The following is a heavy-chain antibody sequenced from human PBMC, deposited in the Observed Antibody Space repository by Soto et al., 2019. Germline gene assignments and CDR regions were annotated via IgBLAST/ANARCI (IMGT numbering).Heavy chain of an antibody. CDR3: ASMGTSDYASSGYYYGYFQH. CDR2: VYDTDGT. CDR1: GLTVSGKKY. J-gene: IGHJ1*01. Sequence: PGGSLRLSCAAFGLTVSGKKYMAWVRQAPGKGLEWVSGVYDTDGTYYADSVKGRFISSRDNSKNTLYLQMNSLRAEDTAVYYCASMGTSDYASSGYYYGYFQHWGQGTLVTVS. D-gene: IGHD3-22*01. V-gene: IGHV3-53*01.